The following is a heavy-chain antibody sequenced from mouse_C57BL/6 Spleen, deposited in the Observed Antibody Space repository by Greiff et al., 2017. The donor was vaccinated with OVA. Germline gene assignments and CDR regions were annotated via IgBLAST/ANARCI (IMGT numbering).Heavy chain of an antibody. CDR2: ISYDGSN. CDR1: GYSITSGYY. V-gene: IGHV3-6*01. D-gene: IGHD2-4*01. CDR3: ARAYYDYDDFDY. J-gene: IGHJ2*01. Sequence: EVQLQQSGPGLVKPSQSLSLTCSVTGYSITSGYYWHWIRQFPGNKLEWMGYISYDGSNNYNPSLKNRISITRDTSKNQFFLKLNSVTTEDTATYYCARAYYDYDDFDYWGQGTTLTVSS.